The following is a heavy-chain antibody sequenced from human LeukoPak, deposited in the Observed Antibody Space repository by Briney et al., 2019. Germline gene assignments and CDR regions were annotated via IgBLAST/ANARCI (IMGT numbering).Heavy chain of an antibody. J-gene: IGHJ3*02. V-gene: IGHV3-21*01. CDR1: GFTFSSYS. Sequence: PGGSLRLSCAASGFTFSSYSMNWVRQAPGKGLEWVSSISSSSSYIYYADSVKGRFTISRDNAKNSLYLQMNSLRAEDTAVYCCARSDGYNSLFGAPVQGAFDIWGQGTMVTVSS. CDR3: ARSDGYNSLFGAPVQGAFDI. CDR2: ISSSSSYI. D-gene: IGHD5-24*01.